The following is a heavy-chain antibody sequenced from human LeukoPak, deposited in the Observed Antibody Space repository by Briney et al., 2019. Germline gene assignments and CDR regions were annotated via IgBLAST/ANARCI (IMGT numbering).Heavy chain of an antibody. CDR2: FHPEEAKM. Sequence: AAVTVSCKVSGNSLSELSIQWVRQAPGKGLERMGGFHPEEAKMVYSQNFQGRVTMTEDTSTQTAYMELSGLTSDDTAVYYCATRSGDFWSGFVNWGQGTLVTVSS. V-gene: IGHV1-24*01. CDR1: GNSLSELS. J-gene: IGHJ4*02. D-gene: IGHD3-3*01. CDR3: ATRSGDFWSGFVN.